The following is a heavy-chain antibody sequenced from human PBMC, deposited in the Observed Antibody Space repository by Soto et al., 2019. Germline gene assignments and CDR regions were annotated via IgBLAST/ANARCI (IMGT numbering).Heavy chain of an antibody. Sequence: QLQLQESGSGLVRPSQTLSLTCTVSGGSISSSAYSWSWIRQPPGKGLDWIGYIYHGGSTYYNPSLNRRVTMSVDRSKNQFSLILTSVTAADTAVYYCARTTVTTSRACDIWGRGTVVTVSS. CDR3: ARTTVTTSRACDI. CDR2: IYHGGST. V-gene: IGHV4-30-2*01. J-gene: IGHJ3*02. CDR1: GGSISSSAYS. D-gene: IGHD4-17*01.